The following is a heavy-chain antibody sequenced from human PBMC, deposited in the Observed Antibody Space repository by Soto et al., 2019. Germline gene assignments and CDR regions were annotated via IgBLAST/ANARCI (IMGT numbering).Heavy chain of an antibody. V-gene: IGHV6-1*01. Sequence: LALTCVISGDSVSSNSVAWNWVRQSPSRGLEWLGRTYYRSRWYNDYAVSVRSRIAINPDTSKNHFSLQLNSVTPDDTAVYYCARSEEDSDYYYYGMDVWGQGTTVTVSS. D-gene: IGHD2-15*01. CDR1: GDSVSSNSVA. CDR2: TYYRSRWYN. CDR3: ARSEEDSDYYYYGMDV. J-gene: IGHJ6*02.